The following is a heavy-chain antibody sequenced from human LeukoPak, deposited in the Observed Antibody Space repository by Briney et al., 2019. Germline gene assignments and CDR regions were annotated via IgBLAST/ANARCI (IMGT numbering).Heavy chain of an antibody. CDR3: ARTGYYYGSGSYYRAGDYYYYMDV. CDR2: IYYSGST. J-gene: IGHJ6*03. Sequence: SETPSLTCTVSGYSISSGYFWGWIRQPPGKGLEWIGSIYYSGSTYYNPSLKSRVTISVDTSKNQFSLKLSSVTAADTAVYYCARTGYYYGSGSYYRAGDYYYYMDVWGKGTTVTISS. CDR1: GYSISSGYF. V-gene: IGHV4-38-2*02. D-gene: IGHD3-10*01.